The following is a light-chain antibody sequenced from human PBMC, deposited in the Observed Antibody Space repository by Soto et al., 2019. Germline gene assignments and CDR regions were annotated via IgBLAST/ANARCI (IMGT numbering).Light chain of an antibody. Sequence: DIQMTQSPSTLSGSVGDRVTITCRASQTISSWLAWYQQKPGKAPKLLIYDASSLESGVPQRFSGSGSGTEFTLTISSLQSEDFAIYYCQQYDYWQLTFGQGTRLAI. CDR3: QQYDYWQLT. CDR1: QTISSW. J-gene: IGKJ5*01. CDR2: DAS. V-gene: IGKV1-5*01.